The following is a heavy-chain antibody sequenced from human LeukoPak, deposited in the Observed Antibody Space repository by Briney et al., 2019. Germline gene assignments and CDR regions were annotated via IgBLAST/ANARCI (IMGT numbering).Heavy chain of an antibody. D-gene: IGHD2-15*01. CDR3: ARDLYCSGGSCGNWFDP. J-gene: IGHJ5*02. V-gene: IGHV1-2*02. CDR2: INPNSGGT. Sequence: GASVKVSCKASGYTFTGYYMHWVRQAPGQGLEWMGWINPNSGGTNYAQKFQGRVTMTRDTSISTAYMELSRLRSDDTAVYYCARDLYCSGGSCGNWFDPWGQGTLVTVSS. CDR1: GYTFTGYY.